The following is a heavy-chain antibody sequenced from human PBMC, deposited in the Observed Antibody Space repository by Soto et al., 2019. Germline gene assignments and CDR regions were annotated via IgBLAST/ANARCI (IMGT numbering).Heavy chain of an antibody. CDR2: IYYSGST. D-gene: IGHD5-18*01. V-gene: IGHV4-31*03. J-gene: IGHJ4*02. Sequence: QVQLQESGPGLVKPSQTLSLTCTVSGGSISSGGYYWSWIRQHPGKGLEWIGYIYYSGSTYYNPSLKRRVTIXVXTPXNQFSLKLSSVTAADTAVYYCARSGYSYGPNPLLYWGQGTLVTVSS. CDR3: ARSGYSYGPNPLLY. CDR1: GGSISSGGYY.